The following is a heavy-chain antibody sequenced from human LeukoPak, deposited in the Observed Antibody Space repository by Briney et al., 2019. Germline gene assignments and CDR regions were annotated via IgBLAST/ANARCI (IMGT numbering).Heavy chain of an antibody. V-gene: IGHV3-15*01. CDR2: IKSKRDSGTT. CDR1: GFTFSSYA. Sequence: PGGSLRLSCAASGFTFSSYAMSWVRQAPGKGLEWVGRIKSKRDSGTTDYAAPVRDRFTISRDDSKNTLYLQMNSLKTEDTAVYYCTTETGGYYGFDYWGQGTLVTVSS. J-gene: IGHJ4*02. D-gene: IGHD3-22*01. CDR3: TTETGGYYGFDY.